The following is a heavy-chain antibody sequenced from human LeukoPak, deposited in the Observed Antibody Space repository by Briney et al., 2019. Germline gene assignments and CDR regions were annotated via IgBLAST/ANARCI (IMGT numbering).Heavy chain of an antibody. J-gene: IGHJ4*01. Sequence: GGSLKISCQASGFSFINHWLGWGRQLPGECVEWMGIIYPGDSDTRYSPSFQGQVTISADKSISTAYLQWSSLKASDTAMYYCARTGRYSYGYEFDYWGQGTLVTVSS. CDR3: ARTGRYSYGYEFDY. CDR1: GFSFINHW. D-gene: IGHD5-18*01. V-gene: IGHV5-51*01. CDR2: IYPGDSDT.